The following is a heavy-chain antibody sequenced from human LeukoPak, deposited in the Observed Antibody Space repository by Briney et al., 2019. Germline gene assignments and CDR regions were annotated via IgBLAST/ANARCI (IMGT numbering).Heavy chain of an antibody. J-gene: IGHJ4*02. D-gene: IGHD6-19*01. CDR1: GRAFSSYG. CDR3: ASAAGAFDN. V-gene: IGHV3-33*01. CDR2: IWSDGSVK. Sequence: GRSLRLSCAASGRAFSSYGMHWVRQAPGKGLDWVAVIWSDGSVKYYGGSVKGRFTISRDNSKNTVYLQMDSLRAEDTALYYCASAAGAFDNWGQGTLVTVSS.